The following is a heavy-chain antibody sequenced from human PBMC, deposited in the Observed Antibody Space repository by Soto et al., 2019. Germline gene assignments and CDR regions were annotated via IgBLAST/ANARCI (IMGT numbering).Heavy chain of an antibody. CDR1: GFTFSSYW. D-gene: IGHD3-10*01. Sequence: PGGSLRLSCAASGFTFSSYWMSWVRQAPGKGLEWVANIKQDGSEKYYVDSVKGRFTISRDNAKNSLYLQMNSLRAEDTAVYYCATGWFGDLREYYFDYWGQGTLVTVSS. J-gene: IGHJ4*02. CDR2: IKQDGSEK. V-gene: IGHV3-7*01. CDR3: ATGWFGDLREYYFDY.